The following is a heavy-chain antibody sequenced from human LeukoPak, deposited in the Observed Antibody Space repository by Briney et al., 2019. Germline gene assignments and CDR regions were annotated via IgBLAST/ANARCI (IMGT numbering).Heavy chain of an antibody. D-gene: IGHD3-3*01. CDR3: ARYGDFWSGYSYYFDY. V-gene: IGHV1-18*01. Sequence: ASVKVSCKASGYTFTSYGISWVRQAPGQGLEWMGWISAYNGNTNYAQKLQGRVTMTTDTSTSTAYMELRSLRSDDTAVYHCARYGDFWSGYSYYFDYWGQGTLVTVSS. CDR2: ISAYNGNT. CDR1: GYTFTSYG. J-gene: IGHJ4*02.